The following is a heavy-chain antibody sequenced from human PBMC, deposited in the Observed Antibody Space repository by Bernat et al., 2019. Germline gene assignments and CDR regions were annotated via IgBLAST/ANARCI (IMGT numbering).Heavy chain of an antibody. V-gene: IGHV3-30*18. CDR2: ISNHGRKN. CDR3: AKEVVRGVVIRSVDV. Sequence: QVQLVESGGGVVQPGRSLRLSCAASGFAFSTYGMHWVRQGPGKGLEWVAVISNHGRKNYHADSVKGRFTISRDNSNNTLYLQMNSLRAEDTGVYYCAKEVVRGVVIRSVDVWGQGTTVTVSS. J-gene: IGHJ6*02. D-gene: IGHD3-10*01. CDR1: GFAFSTYG.